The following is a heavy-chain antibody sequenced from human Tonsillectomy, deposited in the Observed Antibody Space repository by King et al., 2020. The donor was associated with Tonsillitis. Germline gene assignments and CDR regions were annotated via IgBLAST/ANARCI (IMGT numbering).Heavy chain of an antibody. J-gene: IGHJ3*01. CDR1: GFTFSNYA. Sequence: VQLVESGGGLVQPGGSLRLSCAASGFTFSNYAMNWVRQAPGKGLEWVSIISGSDGITHYADSVKGRFTISRDNSKNTLYLQMNSLTAEDTALYYCAKPYSYGSGCYFSAFDLWGQGTMVTVSS. CDR3: AKPYSYGSGCYFSAFDL. V-gene: IGHV3-23*04. D-gene: IGHD3-10*01. CDR2: ISGSDGIT.